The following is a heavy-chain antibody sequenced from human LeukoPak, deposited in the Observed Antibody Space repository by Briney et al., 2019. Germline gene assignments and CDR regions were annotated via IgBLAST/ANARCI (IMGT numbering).Heavy chain of an antibody. CDR1: GGSFSGYY. CDR2: IYYSGST. D-gene: IGHD2-15*01. CDR3: ARADTYCSGGSCYVDAFDI. Sequence: SETLSLTCAVYGGSFSGYYWSWIRQPPGKGLEWIGSIYYSGSTYYNPSLKSRVTISVDTSKNQFSLKLSSVTAADTAVYYCARADTYCSGGSCYVDAFDIWGQGTMVTVSS. V-gene: IGHV4-34*01. J-gene: IGHJ3*02.